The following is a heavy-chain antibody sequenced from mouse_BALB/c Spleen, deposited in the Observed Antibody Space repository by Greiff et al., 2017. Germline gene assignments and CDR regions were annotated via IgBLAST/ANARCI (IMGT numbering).Heavy chain of an antibody. V-gene: IGHV1-69*02. CDR1: GYTFTSYW. J-gene: IGHJ2*01. CDR3: ARVVYGSDY. Sequence: QVQLKQPGAELVKPGASVKLSCKASGYTFTSYWMHWVKQRPGQGLEWIGEIDPSDSYTNYNQKFKGKATLTVDKSSSTAYMQLSSLTSEDSAVYYCARVVYGSDYWGQGTTLTVSS. CDR2: IDPSDSYT. D-gene: IGHD1-1*01.